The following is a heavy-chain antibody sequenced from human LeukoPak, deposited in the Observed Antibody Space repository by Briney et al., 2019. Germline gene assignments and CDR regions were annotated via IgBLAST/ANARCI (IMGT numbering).Heavy chain of an antibody. CDR1: GFTFSSYA. V-gene: IGHV3-30-3*01. J-gene: IGHJ5*02. D-gene: IGHD1-1*01. CDR2: ISYDGSNK. Sequence: GGSLRLSCAASGFTFSSYAMHWVRQAPGKGLEWVAVISYDGSNKYYADSVKGRFTISRDNSKNRLYLQMNNLRAEDTAVYYCAKDIQANWFDPWGQGTLVTVSS. CDR3: AKDIQANWFDP.